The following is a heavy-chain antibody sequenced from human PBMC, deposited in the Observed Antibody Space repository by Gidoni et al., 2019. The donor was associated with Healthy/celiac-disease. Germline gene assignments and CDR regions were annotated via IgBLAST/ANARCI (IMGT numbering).Heavy chain of an antibody. CDR2: IYYSGST. CDR1: GGSISSSSYY. V-gene: IGHV4-39*01. CDR3: ARQVEPQWELLVYFDY. J-gene: IGHJ4*02. D-gene: IGHD1-26*01. Sequence: QLQLQESGPGLVKPSETLSLTCTVSGGSISSSSYYWGWIRQHPGKGLEWIGSIYYSGSTYYNPSLKSRVTISVDTSKNQFSLKLSSVTAADTAVYYCARQVEPQWELLVYFDYWGQGTLVTVSS.